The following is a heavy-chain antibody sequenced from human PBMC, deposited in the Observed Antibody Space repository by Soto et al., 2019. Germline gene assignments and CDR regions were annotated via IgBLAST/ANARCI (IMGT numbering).Heavy chain of an antibody. J-gene: IGHJ4*02. D-gene: IGHD2-21*02. CDR2: ISGSGGST. CDR1: GFTFSSYA. Sequence: GGSLRLSCAASGFTFSSYAMSWVRQAPGKGLEWVSAISGSGGSTYYADSVKGRFTISRDNSKNTLYLQMNSLRAEDTAVYYCAKGGLYCGGDCYIPLTNYWGQGTLVTVSS. CDR3: AKGGLYCGGDCYIPLTNY. V-gene: IGHV3-23*01.